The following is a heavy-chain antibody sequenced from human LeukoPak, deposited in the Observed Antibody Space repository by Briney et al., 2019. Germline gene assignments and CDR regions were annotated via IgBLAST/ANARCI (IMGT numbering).Heavy chain of an antibody. CDR3: AKDGDWAFDH. V-gene: IGHV3-48*01. D-gene: IGHD2-21*02. Sequence: PGGSLRLSCAASGFTFSNYNMNWVRQAPGKGLEWVSYISSSSSTIYYADSVKGRFTISRDNAKNSLYLQMNSLRAEDTAVYYCAKDGDWAFDHWAQGTLVSVSS. CDR1: GFTFSNYN. CDR2: ISSSSSTI. J-gene: IGHJ4*02.